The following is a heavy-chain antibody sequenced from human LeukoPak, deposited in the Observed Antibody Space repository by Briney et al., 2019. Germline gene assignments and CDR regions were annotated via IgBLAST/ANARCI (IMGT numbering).Heavy chain of an antibody. D-gene: IGHD1-1*01. CDR3: VRDTVKTALDP. CDR2: ISSSSSYI. Sequence: PGGSLRLSCAASGFTFSSYSMNWVRQAPGAGLEWVSSISSSSSYIYYADSVKGRFTTSTDNAKKSLYLQMNSLRAEDTAVYYCVRDTVKTALDPWGQGTLVTVSS. V-gene: IGHV3-21*01. CDR1: GFTFSSYS. J-gene: IGHJ5*02.